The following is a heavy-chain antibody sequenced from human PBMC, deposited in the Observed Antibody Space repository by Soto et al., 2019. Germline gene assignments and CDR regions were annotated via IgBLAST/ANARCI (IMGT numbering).Heavy chain of an antibody. J-gene: IGHJ4*02. V-gene: IGHV1-3*04. CDR2: INTGNGNT. CDR3: VRDYYDNLTGPKPFDY. Sequence: ASVKVSCKASGYSFSNFAIHCVRQAPGQRLEWMGWINTGNGNTKYSQKLQGRVTITRDTSASTAYMEVSSLRSEDTAVYYCVRDYYDNLTGPKPFDYWGPGTLVTVSS. CDR1: GYSFSNFA. D-gene: IGHD3-9*01.